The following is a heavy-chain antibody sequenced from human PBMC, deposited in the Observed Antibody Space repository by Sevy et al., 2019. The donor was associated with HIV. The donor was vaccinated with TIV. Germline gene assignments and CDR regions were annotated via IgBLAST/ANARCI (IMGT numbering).Heavy chain of an antibody. Sequence: ASVKVSCKVSGYTLSELSMHWVRQPPGKGLEWMGRFDPDDCETIYAQRFQGRVTMTEDTSADTAYMELSSLRSEDTAMYYCATAREYYSDNSGYLDYWGQGTPVTVSS. D-gene: IGHD3-22*01. CDR1: GYTLSELS. J-gene: IGHJ4*02. CDR3: ATAREYYSDNSGYLDY. V-gene: IGHV1-24*01. CDR2: FDPDDCET.